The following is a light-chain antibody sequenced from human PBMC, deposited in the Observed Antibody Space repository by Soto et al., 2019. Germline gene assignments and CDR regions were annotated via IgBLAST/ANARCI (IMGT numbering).Light chain of an antibody. CDR3: SSYASSSTGV. Sequence: QSALTQPASVSGSPGQSITISCTGTSSDVGGYNYVSWYQQHPGEAPKLMIYEVSKRPSGVSNRFSGSKSGNTASLTISGLQGEDEADYYCSSYASSSTGVFGTGTKLTVL. J-gene: IGLJ1*01. CDR1: SSDVGGYNY. V-gene: IGLV2-14*01. CDR2: EVS.